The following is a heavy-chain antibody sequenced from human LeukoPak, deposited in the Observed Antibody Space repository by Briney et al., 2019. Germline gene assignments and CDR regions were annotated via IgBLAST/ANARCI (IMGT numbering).Heavy chain of an antibody. V-gene: IGHV4-59*08. CDR1: GGSISSYY. J-gene: IGHJ6*02. CDR2: IYYSGST. Sequence: SETLPLTCTVSGGSISSYYWSWIRQPPGKGLEWIGYIYYSGSTNYNPSLKSRVTISVDTSKNQFSLKLSSVTAADTAVYYCARGLSADYYYGMDVWGQGTTVTVSS. CDR3: ARGLSADYYYGMDV. D-gene: IGHD2/OR15-2a*01.